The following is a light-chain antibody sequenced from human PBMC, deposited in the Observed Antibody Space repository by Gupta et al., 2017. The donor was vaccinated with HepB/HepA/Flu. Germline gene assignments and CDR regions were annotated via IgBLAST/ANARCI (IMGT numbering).Light chain of an antibody. CDR1: QSISSY. V-gene: IGKV3-11*01. Sequence: EIVATQSPSNLSLSPGERATLSCRASQSISSYLAWYQQRPGQAPRLLIYEASNRATGIPARFSGSGSGTDFTLTISSLEPEDFAVYYCQQHSNWPLTFGGGTKVEIK. CDR3: QQHSNWPLT. J-gene: IGKJ4*01. CDR2: EAS.